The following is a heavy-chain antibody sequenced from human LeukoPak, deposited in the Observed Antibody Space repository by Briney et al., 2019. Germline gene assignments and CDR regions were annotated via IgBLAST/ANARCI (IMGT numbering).Heavy chain of an antibody. D-gene: IGHD6-6*01. Sequence: SETLSLTCTVSDGSISGHYWSWIRQPPGKGLEWIGYIYYSGSTNYNPSLKGRVTISVDTSKNQFSLKLSSVTAADTAVYYCARDIAARQNWFDPWGQGTLVTVSS. CDR1: DGSISGHY. CDR3: ARDIAARQNWFDP. CDR2: IYYSGST. J-gene: IGHJ5*02. V-gene: IGHV4-59*11.